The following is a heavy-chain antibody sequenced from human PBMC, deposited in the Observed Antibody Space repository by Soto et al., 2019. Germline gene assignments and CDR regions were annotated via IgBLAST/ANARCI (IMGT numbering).Heavy chain of an antibody. V-gene: IGHV3-15*01. CDR3: TTYYYGSGSYYIPAFAPFDP. CDR1: GFTFSNAW. Sequence: PGGSLRLSCAASGFTFSNAWMSWVRQAPGKGLEWVGRIKSKTDGGTTDYAAPVKGRFTISRDDSKNTLYLQMNSLKTEDTAVYYCTTYYYGSGSYYIPAFAPFDPWGQGTLVTVSS. CDR2: IKSKTDGGTT. J-gene: IGHJ5*02. D-gene: IGHD3-10*01.